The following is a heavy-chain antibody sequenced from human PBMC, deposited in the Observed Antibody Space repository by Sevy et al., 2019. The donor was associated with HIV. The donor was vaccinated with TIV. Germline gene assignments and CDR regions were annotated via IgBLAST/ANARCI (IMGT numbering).Heavy chain of an antibody. D-gene: IGHD1-26*01. CDR2: IYYNGHI. Sequence: SETLSLTCTVSGGSITSLYWNWIRQPPGKGLEWIANIYYNGHINYNPSLKSRVTLSLYTSNNQFSLRLSSVTAADTAMYYCAGENAWGRGYSWGQGTLVTVSS. CDR1: GGSITSLY. CDR3: AGENAWGRGYS. V-gene: IGHV4-59*08. J-gene: IGHJ4*02.